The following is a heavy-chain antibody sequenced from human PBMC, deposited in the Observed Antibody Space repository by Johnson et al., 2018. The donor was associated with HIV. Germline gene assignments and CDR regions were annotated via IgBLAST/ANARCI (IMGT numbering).Heavy chain of an antibody. CDR1: GFTFSSYA. CDR3: TGGWYNLSAFDI. CDR2: ISYDGSNK. V-gene: IGHV3-30-3*01. J-gene: IGHJ3*02. Sequence: QMMLVESGGGVVQPGRSLRLSCAASGFTFSSYAMHWVRQAPGKGLEWVAVISYDGSNKYYADSVKGRFTISRDNAKNALYLQMSSLRAEDTSMYYCTGGWYNLSAFDIWGQGTMVTVSS. D-gene: IGHD6-19*01.